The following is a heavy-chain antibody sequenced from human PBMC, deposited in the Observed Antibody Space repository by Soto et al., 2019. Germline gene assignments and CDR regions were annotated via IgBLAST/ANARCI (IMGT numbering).Heavy chain of an antibody. CDR2: ILSSGEK. CDR1: GFSLSNAMVG. J-gene: IGHJ4*02. V-gene: IGHV2-26*01. D-gene: IGHD2-2*01. CDR3: ARISQYAYDFDY. Sequence: QVTLKESGPVLVKPTETRTLTCTVSGFSLSNAMVGVSWIRQSPGKALEWLAHILSSGEKSYSTSLKSRVTISKDTSRSQVVLTMTRMDSVDTATYYCARISQYAYDFDYWGQGTLVTVSS.